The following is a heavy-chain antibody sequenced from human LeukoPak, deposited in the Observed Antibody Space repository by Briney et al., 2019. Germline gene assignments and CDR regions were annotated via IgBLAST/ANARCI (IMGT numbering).Heavy chain of an antibody. J-gene: IGHJ4*02. CDR1: GGSIRSDIYY. Sequence: SQTLSLTCTVSGGSIRSDIYYWSWIRQHPGKGLEWIGYIHHSGSTFYNPSLKSRITISVDTSKYQFSLRLRSETAADTAVYYCGSLATPGLYFDYWGLGTLVTVSS. CDR3: GSLATPGLYFDY. D-gene: IGHD6-6*01. V-gene: IGHV4-31*03. CDR2: IHHSGST.